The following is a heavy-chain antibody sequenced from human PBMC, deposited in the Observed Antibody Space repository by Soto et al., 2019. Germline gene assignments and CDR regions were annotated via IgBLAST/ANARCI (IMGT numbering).Heavy chain of an antibody. CDR2: ISAYNGNT. V-gene: IGHV1-18*04. D-gene: IGHD2-2*01. CDR1: GYTFTSYG. Sequence: QVQLVQSGAEVKKPGASVKVSCKASGYTFTSYGISWVRQAPGQGLEWMGWISAYNGNTNYAQKLQGRVTMTTDTSTSTAYMELRSLRADDTAVYYCARDGLDIVVVPAARSIDYWGQGTLVTVSS. CDR3: ARDGLDIVVVPAARSIDY. J-gene: IGHJ4*02.